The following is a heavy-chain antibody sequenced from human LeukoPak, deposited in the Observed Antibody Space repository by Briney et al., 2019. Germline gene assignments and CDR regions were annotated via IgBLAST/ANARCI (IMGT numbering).Heavy chain of an antibody. Sequence: PGRSLRLSCAASGFTFSSNGMHWVRQAPGEGLEWVAVIWYDGSIKYYGDSVKGRFTISRDNSKNTLYLQMNSLRAEDTAVYYCARDSGLYNWNGIDYWGQGTLVTVFS. V-gene: IGHV3-33*01. J-gene: IGHJ4*02. CDR1: GFTFSSNG. CDR3: ARDSGLYNWNGIDY. D-gene: IGHD1-20*01. CDR2: IWYDGSIK.